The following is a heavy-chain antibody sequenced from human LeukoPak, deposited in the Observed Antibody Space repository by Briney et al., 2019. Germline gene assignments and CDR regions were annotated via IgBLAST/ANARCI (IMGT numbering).Heavy chain of an antibody. J-gene: IGHJ4*02. CDR1: GFTFSSYA. V-gene: IGHV3-30*01. CDR2: ISYDGSNK. Sequence: GGSLRLSCAASGFTFSSYAMHWVRQAPGKLLEWVAVISYDGSNKYYADYVKGRFTISRDNSKNTLYLQMNSLRAEDTAVYYCARDSRGFFDYWGQGTLVTVSS. CDR3: ARDSRGFFDY. D-gene: IGHD2-15*01.